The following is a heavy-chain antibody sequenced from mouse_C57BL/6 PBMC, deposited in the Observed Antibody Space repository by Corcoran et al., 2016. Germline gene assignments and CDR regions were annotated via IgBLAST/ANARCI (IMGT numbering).Heavy chain of an antibody. Sequence: EVQLQQSGRELVKPGASLKISCTASGYTFTDYYLNWVKKSHGTSLEWIGDINPNNGGTSYNQKFKGKATLTVDKSSSTTYMELRSLTSEDSAVYYCARSDSSGRAYAMDYWGQGTSVTVSS. CDR2: INPNNGGT. D-gene: IGHD3-2*02. J-gene: IGHJ4*01. CDR3: ARSDSSGRAYAMDY. CDR1: GYTFTDYY. V-gene: IGHV1-26*01.